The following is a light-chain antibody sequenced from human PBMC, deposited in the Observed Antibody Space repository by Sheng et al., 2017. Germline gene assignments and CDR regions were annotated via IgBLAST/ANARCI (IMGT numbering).Light chain of an antibody. J-gene: IGLJ1*01. CDR3: GTWDSSLTACV. CDR1: SSNIGNQY. V-gene: IGLV1-51*01. Sequence: QSVLTQPPSVSAAPGQRVTISCSGSSSNIGNQYISWYQVLPGTAPKLLIYDNNKRPSGIPDRFSGSKSGASATLGITGLQTGDEADYYCGTWDSSLTACVFGTGTKVTVL. CDR2: DNN.